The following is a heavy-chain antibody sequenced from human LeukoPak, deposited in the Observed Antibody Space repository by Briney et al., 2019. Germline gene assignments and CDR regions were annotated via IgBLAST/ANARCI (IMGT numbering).Heavy chain of an antibody. J-gene: IGHJ5*02. CDR1: GYTFSSYG. D-gene: IGHD3-22*01. CDR2: ISDYNGNT. CDR3: ARDGPDRAAWFDP. Sequence: ASVKVSCKASGYTFSSYGISWVRQAPGQGLEWMGWISDYNGNTNYAQRVQGRVTMTTDPFTSTAYMELRSLRSDDTAVCYCARDGPDRAAWFDPWGQGTLVTVSS. V-gene: IGHV1-18*01.